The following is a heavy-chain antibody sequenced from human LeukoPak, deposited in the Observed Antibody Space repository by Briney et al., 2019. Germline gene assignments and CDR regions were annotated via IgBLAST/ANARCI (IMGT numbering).Heavy chain of an antibody. D-gene: IGHD3-16*01. V-gene: IGHV3-48*04. Sequence: GGSLRLSCADSGFTFSSYSMDWVRQAPEKGLEWVSYIRSSSSTIYYADSVKGRFTISRDNAKNSLYLQMNSLRAEDTAVYYCARLGSHGYYYDGMDVWGQGTSVTVSS. J-gene: IGHJ6*02. CDR1: GFTFSSYS. CDR2: IRSSSSTI. CDR3: ARLGSHGYYYDGMDV.